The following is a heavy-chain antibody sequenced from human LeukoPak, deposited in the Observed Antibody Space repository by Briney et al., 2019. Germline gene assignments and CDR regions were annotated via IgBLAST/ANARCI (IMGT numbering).Heavy chain of an antibody. J-gene: IGHJ4*02. CDR3: ARGSRFDY. V-gene: IGHV3-48*04. CDR2: ISSSGSPI. CDR1: GFKFTSYS. Sequence: GGSLRLSCAASGFKFTSYSMNWVRQAPGRGLEWISYISSSGSPIYYADSVKGRFTISRDNAKKSSDLQMTNLTAEDTAVYFCARGSRFDYWGQGAPVTVSS.